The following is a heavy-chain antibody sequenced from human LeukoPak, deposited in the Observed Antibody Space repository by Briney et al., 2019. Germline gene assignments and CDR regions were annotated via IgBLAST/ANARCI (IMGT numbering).Heavy chain of an antibody. CDR3: ARVIRGDYPNY. J-gene: IGHJ4*02. CDR1: GYTFTSYG. V-gene: IGHV1-18*01. D-gene: IGHD3-10*01. Sequence: ASVTVSCKASGYTFTSYGISWVRQAPGQGLEWMGWISAYNGNTNYAQKLQGRVTMTTDASTSTAYMELRSLRSDDTAVYYCARVIRGDYPNYWGQGTLVTVSS. CDR2: ISAYNGNT.